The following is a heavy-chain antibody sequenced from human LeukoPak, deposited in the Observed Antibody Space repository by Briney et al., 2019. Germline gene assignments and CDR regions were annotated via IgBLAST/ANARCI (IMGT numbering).Heavy chain of an antibody. J-gene: IGHJ4*02. Sequence: ASVKVSCKASGYTFTSYGISWVRQAPGQGLEWMGWISAYNGNTNSAQKLQGRVTMTTGTSTSTAYMELRSLRSDDTAVYYCARGPAAHGSAYFDYWGQGTLVTVSS. D-gene: IGHD3-10*01. CDR3: ARGPAAHGSAYFDY. CDR2: ISAYNGNT. V-gene: IGHV1-18*01. CDR1: GYTFTSYG.